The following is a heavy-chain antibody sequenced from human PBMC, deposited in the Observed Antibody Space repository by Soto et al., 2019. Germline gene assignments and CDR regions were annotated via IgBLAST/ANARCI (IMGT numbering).Heavy chain of an antibody. CDR2: IIPIFGTA. J-gene: IGHJ4*02. V-gene: IGHV1-69*13. Sequence: SVKVSCKASGGTFSSYAISWVRQAPGQGLEWMGGIIPIFGTANYAQKFQGRVTITADESTSTAYMELSSLRSEDTAVYYCARDELKRRYYDSSGYYNPFDYWGQGTLVTVSS. CDR1: GGTFSSYA. CDR3: ARDELKRRYYDSSGYYNPFDY. D-gene: IGHD3-22*01.